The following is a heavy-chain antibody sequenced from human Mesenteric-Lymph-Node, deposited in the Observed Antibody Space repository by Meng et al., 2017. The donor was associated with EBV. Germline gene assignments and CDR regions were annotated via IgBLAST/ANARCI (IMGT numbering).Heavy chain of an antibody. V-gene: IGHV1-46*01. D-gene: IGHD4-23*01. CDR1: GYTFTKYY. J-gene: IGHJ4*02. CDR3: ARDLTSVGSTVL. Sequence: QEQLVQSGAEVKMPGASVKFCCKASGYTFTKYYVHWVRQAPGQGLEWMGRFNPNGGSTTYTQMFQGRVTMTGDTSTTTVYMELRSLRSEDTAVYFCARDLTSVGSTVLWGQGTLVTVSS. CDR2: FNPNGGST.